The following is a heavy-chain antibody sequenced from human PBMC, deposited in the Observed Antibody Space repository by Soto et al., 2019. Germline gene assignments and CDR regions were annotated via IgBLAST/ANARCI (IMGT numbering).Heavy chain of an antibody. D-gene: IGHD5-12*01. J-gene: IGHJ4*02. V-gene: IGHV3-11*01. CDR3: ARGMATIATFDY. Sequence: PGGSLRLSCAASRFTFSDYYMSWIRQAPGKGLEWVSYISSSGSSIYYADSVRGRFTISRDNAKNSLYLQMNSLRAEDTAVYYCARGMATIATFDYWGQGTLVTVSS. CDR1: RFTFSDYY. CDR2: ISSSGSSI.